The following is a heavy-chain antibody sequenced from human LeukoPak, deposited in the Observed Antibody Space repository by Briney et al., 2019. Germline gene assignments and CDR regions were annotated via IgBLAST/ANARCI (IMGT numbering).Heavy chain of an antibody. D-gene: IGHD6-19*01. CDR2: ISGSGGST. CDR3: AKSLAVAEDYFDY. J-gene: IGHJ4*02. CDR1: GFTFSSYA. V-gene: IGHV3-23*01. Sequence: GGSLRLSSAASGFTFSSYAMSWVRQAPGKGLEWVSAISGSGGSTYYADSVKGRFTISRDNSKNTLYLQMNSLRAEDTAVYYCAKSLAVAEDYFDYWGQGTLVTVSS.